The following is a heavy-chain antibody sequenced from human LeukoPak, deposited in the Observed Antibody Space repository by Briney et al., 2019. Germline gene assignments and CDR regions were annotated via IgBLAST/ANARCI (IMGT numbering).Heavy chain of an antibody. CDR3: ARAPGYY. J-gene: IGHJ4*02. Sequence: GGSLRLSREAAGFNFSGYEMNWVRQAPGKGLEWISFISPGSDNIHFADSVKGRFTISRDNTKNSVYLQMNRLRVEDTAVYYCARAPGYYWGQGTLVTVSS. CDR2: ISPGSDNI. CDR1: GFNFSGYE. V-gene: IGHV3-48*03.